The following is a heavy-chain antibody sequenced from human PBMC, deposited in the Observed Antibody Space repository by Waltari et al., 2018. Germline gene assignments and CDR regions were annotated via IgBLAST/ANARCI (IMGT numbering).Heavy chain of an antibody. Sequence: QVQLVQSGAEVKKPGAPVNVSCKASGYTFANFHIHWVRQAPGHCLEWMGKINPSGGSAGYPQKFQGRVTMTRDTSTGTVYMELTSLTSEDTAVYFCARVPPGPYYFDYWGQGTLVTVSS. CDR1: GYTFANFH. V-gene: IGHV1-46*01. J-gene: IGHJ4*02. CDR3: ARVPPGPYYFDY. CDR2: INPSGGSA.